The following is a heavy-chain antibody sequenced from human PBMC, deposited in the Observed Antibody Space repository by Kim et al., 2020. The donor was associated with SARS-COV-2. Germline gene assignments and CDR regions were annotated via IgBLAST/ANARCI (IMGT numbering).Heavy chain of an antibody. CDR3: ARGIYSSSWSTFDY. V-gene: IGHV6-1*01. J-gene: IGHJ4*02. CDR1: GDSVSSNSAA. CDR2: TYYRSKWYN. D-gene: IGHD6-13*01. Sequence: SETLSLTCAISGDSVSSNSAAWNWIRQSPSRGLEWLGRTYYRSKWYNDYAVSVKSRITINPDTSKNQFSLQLNSVTPEDTAVYYCARGIYSSSWSTFDYWGQGTLVTVSS.